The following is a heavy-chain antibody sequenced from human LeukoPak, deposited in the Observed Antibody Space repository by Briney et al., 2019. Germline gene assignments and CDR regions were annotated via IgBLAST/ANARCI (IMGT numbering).Heavy chain of an antibody. D-gene: IGHD6-6*01. V-gene: IGHV3-11*03. J-gene: IGHJ4*02. Sequence: GRFTISRDNAKESLYLQMDSLRAEDTAVYYCARIGYSSSSFDFWGQGTLVTVSS. CDR3: ARIGYSSSSFDF.